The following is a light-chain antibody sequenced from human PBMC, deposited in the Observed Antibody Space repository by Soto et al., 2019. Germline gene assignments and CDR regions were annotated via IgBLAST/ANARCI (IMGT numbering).Light chain of an antibody. J-gene: IGKJ1*01. CDR3: QQYNSYPWT. V-gene: IGKV1-5*01. CDR2: DSF. Sequence: DIEMTQSPSTLSASVGDRFTITCRASHSISSLLAWCHQKPGKAPKLLIYDSFSLESGVPSRFSGSGSGTEFTLTISSLQPDDFATYYCQQYNSYPWTFGQGTKVDIK. CDR1: HSISSL.